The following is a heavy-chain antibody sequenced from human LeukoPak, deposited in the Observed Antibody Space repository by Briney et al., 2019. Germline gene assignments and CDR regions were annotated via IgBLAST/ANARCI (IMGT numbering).Heavy chain of an antibody. Sequence: SVKVSCKASGGTFSSFTFNWVRQAPGQGLEWMGMIIPIFSTTDYAQNFQGRVTITADKTTSTVYMELSSLISDDTAVYYCARDHRMYGGNSGYFDYWGQGTLVTVSS. CDR3: ARDHRMYGGNSGYFDY. V-gene: IGHV1-69*08. J-gene: IGHJ4*02. CDR2: IIPIFSTT. CDR1: GGTFSSFT. D-gene: IGHD4-23*01.